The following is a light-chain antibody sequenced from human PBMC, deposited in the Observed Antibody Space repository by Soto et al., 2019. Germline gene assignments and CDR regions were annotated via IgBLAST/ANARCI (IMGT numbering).Light chain of an antibody. CDR3: QQYNSYPLT. Sequence: DIQLTQSPSFLSASVGYRVTITCRASQTISSWLAWYQQKPGKAPKPLIYDASTLKTGVPSRFSGSGSGSEFNFTITGLQPDDFATYYCQQYNSYPLTFGGGTKVDIK. V-gene: IGKV1-5*01. CDR1: QTISSW. J-gene: IGKJ4*01. CDR2: DAS.